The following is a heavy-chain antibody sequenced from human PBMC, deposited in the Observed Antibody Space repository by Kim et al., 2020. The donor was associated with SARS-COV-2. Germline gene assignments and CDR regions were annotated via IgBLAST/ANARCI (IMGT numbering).Heavy chain of an antibody. J-gene: IGHJ3*02. CDR1: GFTFSSYD. V-gene: IGHV3-13*05. CDR3: ARGFPMGSGSLADAFDI. Sequence: GGSLRLSCAASGFTFSSYDMHWVRQATGKGLEWVSAIGTAGDPYYPGSVKGRFTISRENAKNSLYLQMNSLRAGDTAVYYCARGFPMGSGSLADAFDIWGQGTMVTVSS. CDR2: IGTAGDP. D-gene: IGHD3-10*01.